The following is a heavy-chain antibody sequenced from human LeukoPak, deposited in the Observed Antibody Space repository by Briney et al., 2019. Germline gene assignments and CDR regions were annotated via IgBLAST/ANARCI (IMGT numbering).Heavy chain of an antibody. CDR1: GFTFANTW. CDR2: INNDGSTT. D-gene: IGHD3-10*01. J-gene: IGHJ4*02. Sequence: GGSLRLSCAASGFTFANTWMHWVRQAPGKGLVWVSLINNDGSTTNYADSVKGRFTISRDNAKNTVYLQMNSLRAEDTAVYYCAIGGTYGSGSWGQGALVTVSS. CDR3: AIGGTYGSGS. V-gene: IGHV3-74*01.